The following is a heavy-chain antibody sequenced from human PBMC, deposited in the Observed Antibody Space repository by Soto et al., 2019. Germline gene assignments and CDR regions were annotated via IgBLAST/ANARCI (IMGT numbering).Heavy chain of an antibody. D-gene: IGHD5-12*01. Sequence: QVQLQESGPGLVKPSETLSLTCTVSGGSVSSGSYYWSWIRQPPGKGLEWIGEIYHSGSTNYNPSLKSRVTISVDKSKNQFSLKLSSVTAADTAVYYCASNRGLQFDQSLWGQGTLVTVSS. CDR3: ASNRGLQFDQSL. CDR1: GGSVSSGSYY. V-gene: IGHV4-61*01. J-gene: IGHJ4*02. CDR2: IYHSGST.